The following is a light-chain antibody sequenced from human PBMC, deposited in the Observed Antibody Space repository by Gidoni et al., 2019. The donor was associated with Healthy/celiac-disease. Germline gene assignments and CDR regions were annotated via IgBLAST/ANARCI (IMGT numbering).Light chain of an antibody. Sequence: SYELTQPPPVSEPPGQTPSITCSGDKLGDKYACWYQQKPGQSPVLVIYQDSKRPSGIPERFSGSNSGNTATLTISGTQAMDEADYYCQAWDSSTGVFGGGTKLTVL. CDR3: QAWDSSTGV. V-gene: IGLV3-1*01. CDR1: KLGDKY. J-gene: IGLJ3*02. CDR2: QDS.